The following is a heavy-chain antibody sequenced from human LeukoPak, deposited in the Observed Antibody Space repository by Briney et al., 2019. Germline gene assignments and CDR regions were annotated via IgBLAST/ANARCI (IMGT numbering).Heavy chain of an antibody. D-gene: IGHD4-17*01. CDR2: ISSSGSTT. J-gene: IGHJ2*01. CDR3: ARDRTSTVWYFDL. CDR1: GFTFSDYH. Sequence: GGYLRLSCAASGFTFSDYHMSWIRQAPGKGLEWFSYISSSGSTTDYADSVKGRFTISRDNAKNSLYLQMNSLRAEDTAVYYCARDRTSTVWYFDLWGRGTQVTVSS. V-gene: IGHV3-11*01.